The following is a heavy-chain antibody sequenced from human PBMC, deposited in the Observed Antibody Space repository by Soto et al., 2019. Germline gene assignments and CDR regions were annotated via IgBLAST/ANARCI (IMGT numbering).Heavy chain of an antibody. J-gene: IGHJ3*02. CDR3: ARSAGYCSGGSCYSQVDAFDI. D-gene: IGHD2-15*01. CDR1: GGTFSSYT. Sequence: SVKVSCKASGGTFSSYTISWVRQAPGQGLEWMGRIIPILGIANYAQKFQGRVTITADKSTSTAYMELSSLRSEDTAVYYCARSAGYCSGGSCYSQVDAFDIWGQGTMVTVSS. CDR2: IIPILGIA. V-gene: IGHV1-69*02.